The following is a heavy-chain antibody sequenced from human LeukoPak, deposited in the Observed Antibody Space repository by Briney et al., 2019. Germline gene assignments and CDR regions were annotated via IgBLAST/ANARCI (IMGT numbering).Heavy chain of an antibody. CDR2: IYHSGST. D-gene: IGHD6-6*01. V-gene: IGHV4-59*12. CDR3: ARVRRYSSSSSAFDI. J-gene: IGHJ3*02. Sequence: SETLSLTCTVSGVPISSYYWSWLRQPPGKGLEWIGYIYHSGSTNSNPSLKSRVTISVDTSKNQFSLKLSSVTAADTAVYYCARVRRYSSSSSAFDIWGQGTMVTVSS. CDR1: GVPISSYY.